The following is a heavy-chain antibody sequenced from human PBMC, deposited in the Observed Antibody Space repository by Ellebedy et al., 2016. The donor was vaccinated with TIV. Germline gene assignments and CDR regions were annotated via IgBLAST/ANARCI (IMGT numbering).Heavy chain of an antibody. CDR3: AKGPMGTYYFDY. CDR2: ISWDGGST. J-gene: IGHJ4*02. Sequence: GGSLRLSCAASGFTFDDYTMHWVRQAPGKGLEWVSLISWDGGSTYYADSVKGRFTISRDNSKNSLYLQMNSLRTEDTAFYYCAKGPMGTYYFDYWGQGTLVTVSS. V-gene: IGHV3-43*01. CDR1: GFTFDDYT. D-gene: IGHD7-27*01.